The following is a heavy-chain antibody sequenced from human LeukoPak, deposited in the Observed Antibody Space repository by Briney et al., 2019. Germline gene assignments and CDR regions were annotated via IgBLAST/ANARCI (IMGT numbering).Heavy chain of an antibody. V-gene: IGHV3-33*01. CDR3: ARDHRPGSGSYSLDY. D-gene: IGHD1-26*01. CDR1: GFTFSSYG. Sequence: PGRSLRLSCAASGFTFSSYGMHWVRQAPGKGLEWVAVIWYDGSNKYYADSVKGRFTISRDNSKNTLYLQMNSLRAEDTAVYYCARDHRPGSGSYSLDYWGQGTLVTVSS. J-gene: IGHJ4*02. CDR2: IWYDGSNK.